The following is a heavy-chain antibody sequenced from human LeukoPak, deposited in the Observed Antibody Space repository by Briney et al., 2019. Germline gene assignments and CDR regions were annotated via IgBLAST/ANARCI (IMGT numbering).Heavy chain of an antibody. Sequence: PGGSLRLSCAASGFTFSSYAMSWVRQAPGKGLEWVSAISGSGDSTYYADSVKGRFTISRDNSKNTLDLQMHSLGAEDTAVYYCAREYSGYDLGWFDPWGQGTLVTVSS. J-gene: IGHJ5*02. CDR2: ISGSGDST. CDR1: GFTFSSYA. V-gene: IGHV3-23*01. D-gene: IGHD5-12*01. CDR3: AREYSGYDLGWFDP.